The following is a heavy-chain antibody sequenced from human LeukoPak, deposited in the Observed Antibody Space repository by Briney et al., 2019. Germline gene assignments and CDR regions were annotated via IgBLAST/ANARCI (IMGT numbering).Heavy chain of an antibody. D-gene: IGHD5-12*01. V-gene: IGHV3-30*01. CDR1: GFTFSSYA. J-gene: IGHJ4*02. CDR3: ASEKEYSGYDELERQAFDY. CDR2: ISYDGSNK. Sequence: GRSLRLSCAASGFTFSSYAMHWVRQAPGKGLEWVAVISYDGSNKYYADSVKGRFTISRDNSKNTLYPQMNSLRAEDTAVYYCASEKEYSGYDELERQAFDYWGQGTLVTVSS.